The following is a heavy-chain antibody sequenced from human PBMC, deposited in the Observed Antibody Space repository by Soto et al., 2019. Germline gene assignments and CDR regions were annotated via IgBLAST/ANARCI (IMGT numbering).Heavy chain of an antibody. CDR1: GFTVGHNY. D-gene: IGHD6-19*01. CDR3: AARAVAAPR. CDR2: IYSGGRT. Sequence: EVQLVESGGGLVQPGGSLRLSCAASGFTVGHNYMNCVRQAPGKVLEWVSVIYSGGRTDYADSVKGRFTISRDSSKNTLFLQMNSPRAEDTAIYYCAARAVAAPRWGQGTLVTVSS. J-gene: IGHJ4*02. V-gene: IGHV3-66*01.